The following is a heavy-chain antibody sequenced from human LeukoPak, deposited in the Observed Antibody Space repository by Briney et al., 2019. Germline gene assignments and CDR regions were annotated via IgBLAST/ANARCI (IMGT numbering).Heavy chain of an antibody. Sequence: PGGSLRLSCAGSGFSFSSYGMHWVRQAPGKGLEWMAFIRSDGSNKYYADSVKGRFTISRDNSKNTLYLQMNSLRAEDTAVYYCAKGECGGDCYYYYMDVWGKGTTVTISS. V-gene: IGHV3-30*02. J-gene: IGHJ6*03. D-gene: IGHD2-21*01. CDR1: GFSFSSYG. CDR3: AKGECGGDCYYYYMDV. CDR2: IRSDGSNK.